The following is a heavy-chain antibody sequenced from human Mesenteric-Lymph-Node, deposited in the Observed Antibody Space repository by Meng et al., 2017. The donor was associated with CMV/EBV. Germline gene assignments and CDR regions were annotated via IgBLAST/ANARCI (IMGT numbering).Heavy chain of an antibody. V-gene: IGHV4-34*01. J-gene: IGHJ6*02. D-gene: IGHD2/OR15-2a*01. CDR2: IYHSGST. Sequence: SETLSLTCAVSGVSLSEYYWSWIRQPPGKGPEWIGEIYHSGSTKYNPSLKSRVTISVDKSKNQFSLKLSSVTAADTAVYYCARDCRDCSSITSPYSTIDGMDVWGQGTTVTVSS. CDR3: ARDCRDCSSITSPYSTIDGMDV. CDR1: GVSLSEYY.